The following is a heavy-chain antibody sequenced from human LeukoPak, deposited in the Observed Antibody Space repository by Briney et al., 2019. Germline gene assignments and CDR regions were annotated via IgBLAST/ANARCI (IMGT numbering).Heavy chain of an antibody. CDR1: GGSISSGGYY. V-gene: IGHV4-31*03. Sequence: SQTLSLTCTVSGGSISSGGYYWSWLRQHPGKGLEWIGYIYYSGSTYYNPSLKSRVTISVDTSKNQFSLKLSSVTAADTAVYYCARDRGGDWGFDYWGQGTLVTVSS. CDR3: ARDRGGDWGFDY. D-gene: IGHD2-21*02. CDR2: IYYSGST. J-gene: IGHJ4*02.